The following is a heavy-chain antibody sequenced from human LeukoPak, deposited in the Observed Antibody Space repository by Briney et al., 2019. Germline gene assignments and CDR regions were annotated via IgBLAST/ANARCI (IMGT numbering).Heavy chain of an antibody. Sequence: PSETLSLTCTVSGGSISSGGYYWSWIRQPPGKGLEWIGYIYHSGSTYYNPSLKSRVTISVDRSKNQFSPKLSSVTAADTAVYYCARVDCGDDCYKYFQHWGQGTLVTVSS. D-gene: IGHD2-21*01. J-gene: IGHJ1*01. CDR2: IYHSGST. CDR1: GGSISSGGYY. CDR3: ARVDCGDDCYKYFQH. V-gene: IGHV4-30-2*01.